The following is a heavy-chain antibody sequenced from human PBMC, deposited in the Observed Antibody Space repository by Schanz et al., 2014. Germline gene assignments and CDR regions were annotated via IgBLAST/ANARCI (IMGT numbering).Heavy chain of an antibody. CDR3: ARIGGSVFDY. D-gene: IGHD3-10*01. Sequence: EMQLLESGGGLAQPGGSLRLSCATSGFSLDIFAVSWVRQAPGKGLEWVSAINTGVNTYYADSVRGRFTMSRDNSKNTLYLQMNSLRAEDTAVYYCARIGGSVFDYWAQGTLVTVSS. CDR2: INTGVNT. CDR1: GFSLDIFA. V-gene: IGHV3-23*01. J-gene: IGHJ4*02.